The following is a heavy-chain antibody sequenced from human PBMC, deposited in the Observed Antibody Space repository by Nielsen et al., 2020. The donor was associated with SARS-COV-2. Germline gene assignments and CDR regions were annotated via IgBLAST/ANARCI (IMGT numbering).Heavy chain of an antibody. Sequence: SETLSLTCTVSGGSISSSSYYWGWIRQPPGKGLEWIGSIYYSGSTYYNPSLKSRVTISVDTSKNQFSLKLSSVTAADTAVYYCAREIWGAVTSYWGQGTLVTVSS. CDR1: GGSISSSSYY. V-gene: IGHV4-39*02. CDR3: AREIWGAVTSY. D-gene: IGHD4-17*01. CDR2: IYYSGST. J-gene: IGHJ4*02.